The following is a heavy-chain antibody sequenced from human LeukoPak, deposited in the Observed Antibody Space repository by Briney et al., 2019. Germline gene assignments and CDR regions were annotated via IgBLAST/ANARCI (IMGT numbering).Heavy chain of an antibody. D-gene: IGHD4-17*01. CDR2: ISYDGSNK. V-gene: IGHV3-30-3*01. CDR1: GVTFSSYA. Sequence: GGSLRLSCAAAGVTFSSYAMHLVRQAPGKGLEWVAVISYDGSNKYYADSVKGRFTISRDNSKNTLYLQMNSLRAEDTAVYYCARTTVTTRVHYFDYWGQGTLVTVSS. J-gene: IGHJ4*02. CDR3: ARTTVTTRVHYFDY.